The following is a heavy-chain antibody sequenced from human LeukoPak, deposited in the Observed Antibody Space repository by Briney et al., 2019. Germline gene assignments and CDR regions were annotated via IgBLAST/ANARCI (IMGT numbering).Heavy chain of an antibody. CDR3: ARDVGTLLWFGTFDY. J-gene: IGHJ4*02. D-gene: IGHD3-10*01. Sequence: GGSLTLACAASGFTFSSYEMNCVRQAPGKGREWVSYIGSSGSTIYYADSVKGRFTISRDNAKNSLYLQMNSLRAEDTAVYYCARDVGTLLWFGTFDYWGQGTLVTVSS. CDR1: GFTFSSYE. CDR2: IGSSGSTI. V-gene: IGHV3-48*03.